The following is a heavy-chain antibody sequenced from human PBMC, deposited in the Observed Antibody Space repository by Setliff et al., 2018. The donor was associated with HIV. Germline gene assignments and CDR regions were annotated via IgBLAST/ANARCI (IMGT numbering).Heavy chain of an antibody. CDR3: ARLGGICSGGSCTALAYTMDV. J-gene: IGHJ6*02. Sequence: GESLKISCKGSGYSFSSYWIGWVRQMPGKGLEWMGIIYPGDSDTRYSTSFQGQVTISADKSNSTAYLQCSSLKASDTAMYYCARLGGICSGGSCTALAYTMDVWGQGTTVTVSS. V-gene: IGHV5-51*01. CDR2: IYPGDSDT. CDR1: GYSFSSYW. D-gene: IGHD2-15*01.